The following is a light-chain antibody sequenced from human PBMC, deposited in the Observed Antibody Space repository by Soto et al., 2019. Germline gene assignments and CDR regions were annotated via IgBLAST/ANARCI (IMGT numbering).Light chain of an antibody. CDR2: YDD. CDR3: AAWDDSLGRGV. V-gene: IGLV1-36*01. CDR1: SSNIGNNA. Sequence: QSVLTQPPSVSEAPRQRVTISCSGSSSNIGNNAVNWYQQLPGKAPKLLIYYDDLLPSGVSDRFSGSKSGTSASLAISGLQSEDEADYYCAAWDDSLGRGVFGGGTKVTVL. J-gene: IGLJ3*02.